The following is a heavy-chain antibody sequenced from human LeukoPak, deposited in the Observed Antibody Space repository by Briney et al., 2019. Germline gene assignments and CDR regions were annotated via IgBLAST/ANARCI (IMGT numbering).Heavy chain of an antibody. D-gene: IGHD1-1*01. CDR1: GYTFTSYD. V-gene: IGHV1-8*01. CDR2: MSPNNGNT. J-gene: IGHJ3*01. Sequence: ASVKVSCKASGYTFTSYDINWVRQATGQGLEWMGWMSPNNGNTNYAQKFQGRVTMTRNTSISTAYMELSSLRSEDTAVYYCARAQRLMPWGQGTVVTVSS. CDR3: ARAQRLMP.